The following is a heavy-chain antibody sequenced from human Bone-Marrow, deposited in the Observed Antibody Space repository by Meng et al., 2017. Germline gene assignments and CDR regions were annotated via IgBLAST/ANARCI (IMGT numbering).Heavy chain of an antibody. V-gene: IGHV4-4*02. D-gene: IGHD6-19*01. CDR3: AASPGWWRIDS. CDR2: FHHSGTT. CDR1: GASVSSGYW. Sequence: QWLLQEPAPGLVKRSGPLSLTCGVSGASVSSGYWWTWVRQPPGKGLEWIGEFHHSGTTNYNPSLRSRVTISVDTSKNQFSLRLTSVTAADTAVYYCAASPGWWRIDSWGQGTLVTVSS. J-gene: IGHJ4*02.